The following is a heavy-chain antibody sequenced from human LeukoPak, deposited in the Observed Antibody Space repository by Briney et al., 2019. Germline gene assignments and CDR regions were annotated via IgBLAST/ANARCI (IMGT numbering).Heavy chain of an antibody. D-gene: IGHD6-19*01. V-gene: IGHV1-2*02. CDR3: ARYLYQWLPSTRPRDYYYYMDV. J-gene: IGHJ6*03. Sequence: ASVKVSCKASGYTFTGYYIHWVRQAPGQGLEYMGWINPNSGGTNYAQKFQGRVTMTRDTPISTAYMELSRLRSDDTAVYYCARYLYQWLPSTRPRDYYYYMDVWGEGTTVTVSS. CDR1: GYTFTGYY. CDR2: INPNSGGT.